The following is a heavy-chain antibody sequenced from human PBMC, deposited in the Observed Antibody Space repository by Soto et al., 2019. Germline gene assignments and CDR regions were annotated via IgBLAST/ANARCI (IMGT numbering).Heavy chain of an antibody. V-gene: IGHV1-24*01. CDR2: IDPEDGET. CDR1: GYTLTELS. D-gene: IGHD5-12*01. CDR3: ATIISGPSGTFDI. Sequence: GASVKVSCKVSGYTLTELSMHWVRQAPGKGLEWMGGIDPEDGETIYAQKFQGRVTMTEDTSTDTAYMELSSLRSEDTAVYYCATIISGPSGTFDIWGQGTMVTVSS. J-gene: IGHJ3*02.